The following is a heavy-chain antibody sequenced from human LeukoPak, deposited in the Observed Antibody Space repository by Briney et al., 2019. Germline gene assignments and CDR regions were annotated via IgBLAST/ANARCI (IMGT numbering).Heavy chain of an antibody. Sequence: SETLSLTCAVYGGSFSGYYWSWIRQPPGKGLEWIGEINHSGSTNYNPSLKSRVTISVDTSKNQFSLKLSSVTAADTAVYYCARALVGSSSGYFYYYMDVWGKGTTVTVSS. D-gene: IGHD6-6*01. CDR1: GGSFSGYY. V-gene: IGHV4-34*01. J-gene: IGHJ6*03. CDR3: ARALVGSSSGYFYYYMDV. CDR2: INHSGST.